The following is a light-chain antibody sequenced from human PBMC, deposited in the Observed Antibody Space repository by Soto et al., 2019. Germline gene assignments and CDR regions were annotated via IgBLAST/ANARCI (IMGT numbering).Light chain of an antibody. J-gene: IGLJ1*01. CDR1: SSDVGSYSR. CDR3: SSYTTSSTNV. CDR2: DVS. Sequence: QSALTQPPSVSGSPGQSVAISCTGTSSDVGSYSRGCWYQQPPGTAPKLMIYDVSNRPSGVPDRFSVSKSGNTASLTNSGLQAEDEADYYCSSYTTSSTNVFGNGTKDTAL. V-gene: IGLV2-18*02.